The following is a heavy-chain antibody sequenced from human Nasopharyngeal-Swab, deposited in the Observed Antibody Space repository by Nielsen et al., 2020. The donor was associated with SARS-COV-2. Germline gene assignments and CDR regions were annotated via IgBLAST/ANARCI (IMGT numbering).Heavy chain of an antibody. CDR3: ARVGEDYDSSGYHYEPNHFDF. V-gene: IGHV1-18*01. CDR2: VSSYNGDR. Sequence: ASVKVSCKASSYTFTDYCIAWLLQAPGQGLQWMGLVSSYNGDRNYAQKFQGRVTMTTDTSTSTAYMEVRSLRSDDTAVYYCARVGEDYDSSGYHYEPNHFDFWGQGSLVTVSS. CDR1: SYTFTDYC. J-gene: IGHJ4*02. D-gene: IGHD3-22*01.